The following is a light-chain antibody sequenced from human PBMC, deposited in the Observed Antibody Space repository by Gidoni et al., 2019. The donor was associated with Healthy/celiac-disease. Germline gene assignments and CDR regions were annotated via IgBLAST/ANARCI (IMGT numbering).Light chain of an antibody. CDR1: QTISSY. V-gene: IGKV1-39*01. J-gene: IGKJ1*01. Sequence: DIQMTRSPSSLSASVGDRVTIPCRAIQTISSYLNWYQQKPGKAPKLLIDAASSWQSGVPSRFSGSGSGKDFTLIISSLQPEDFATYYCQQSYSTAWTFGQGTKVEIK. CDR2: AAS. CDR3: QQSYSTAWT.